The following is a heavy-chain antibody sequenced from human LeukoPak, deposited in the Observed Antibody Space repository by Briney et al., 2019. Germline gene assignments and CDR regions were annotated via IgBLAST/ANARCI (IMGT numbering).Heavy chain of an antibody. J-gene: IGHJ6*03. D-gene: IGHD3-3*01. V-gene: IGHV4-59*01. CDR2: LYYMRGA. Sequence: SPSETLSLTCTVSGGSISGYYWSWSRRPPGKGVEWIGNLYYMRGAWYKSSLKSRVTTSVDTSRNEFSLKLSSVTAADTAVYYCARGTYYDFWSGYPYYYYYMDVWGKGTTVTVSS. CDR3: ARGTYYDFWSGYPYYYYYMDV. CDR1: GGSISGYY.